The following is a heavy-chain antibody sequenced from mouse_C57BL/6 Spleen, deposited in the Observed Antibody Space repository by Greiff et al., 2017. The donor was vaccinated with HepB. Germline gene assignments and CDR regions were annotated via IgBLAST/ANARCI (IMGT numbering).Heavy chain of an antibody. CDR3: ASYSNTRLDWYFDV. V-gene: IGHV1-39*01. Sequence: VQLQQSGAELVKPGASVKISCKASGYSFTDYNMNWVKQSNGKSLEWIGVINPNYGTTSYNQKFKGKATLTVDQSSSTAYMQLNSLTSEDSAVYYCASYSNTRLDWYFDVWGTGTTVTVSS. D-gene: IGHD2-5*01. CDR1: GYSFTDYN. J-gene: IGHJ1*03. CDR2: INPNYGTT.